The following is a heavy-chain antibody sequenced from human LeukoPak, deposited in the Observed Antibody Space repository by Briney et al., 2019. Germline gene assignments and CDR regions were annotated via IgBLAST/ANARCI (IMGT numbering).Heavy chain of an antibody. V-gene: IGHV4-39*01. D-gene: IGHD3-10*01. Sequence: PSETLSLTCIISGGSISSISYYWGWIRQPPGKGLEWIGSIYYTGSTYYTPSLKSPVPVSVDTSNNQFSLKLNSVPAADTAVYYCARHYGPWGQETLVTVSS. CDR3: ARHYGP. J-gene: IGHJ5*02. CDR1: GGSISSISYY. CDR2: IYYTGST.